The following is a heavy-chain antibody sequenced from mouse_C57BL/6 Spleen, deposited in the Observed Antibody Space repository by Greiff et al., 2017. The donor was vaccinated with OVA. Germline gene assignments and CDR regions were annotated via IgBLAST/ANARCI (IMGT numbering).Heavy chain of an antibody. CDR2: IYPGGGYT. CDR1: GYTFTNYW. J-gene: IGHJ4*01. CDR3: ARRGGDYAMDY. Sequence: VRLVESGAELVRPGTSVKMSCKASGYTFTNYWIGWAKQRPGHGLEWIGDIYPGGGYTNYNEKFKGKATLTADKSSSTAYMQFSSLTSEDSAIYYCARRGGDYAMDYWGQGTSVTVSS. V-gene: IGHV1-63*01.